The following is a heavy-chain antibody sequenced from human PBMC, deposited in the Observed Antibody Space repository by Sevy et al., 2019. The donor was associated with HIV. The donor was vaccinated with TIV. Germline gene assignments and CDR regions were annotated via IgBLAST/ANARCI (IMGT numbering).Heavy chain of an antibody. CDR3: ARNSGGYHLGY. V-gene: IGHV4-59*01. CDR2: VYYTGTT. CDR1: GGSMSDYY. Sequence: SETLSLTCTVSGGSMSDYYWSWIRQPPGKELEWIGYVYYTGTTNYNPALESRVTISVDTSKKQFFLKLRSVTAADTACYYCARNSGGYHLGYWGQGTLVTVSS. D-gene: IGHD1-26*01. J-gene: IGHJ4*02.